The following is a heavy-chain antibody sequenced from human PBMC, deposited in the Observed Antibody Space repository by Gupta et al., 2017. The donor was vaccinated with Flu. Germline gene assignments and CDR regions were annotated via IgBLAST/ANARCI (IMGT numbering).Heavy chain of an antibody. J-gene: IGHJ6*02. CDR3: AITGYGSGTHYYYAMDV. CDR1: GFTFSSHE. D-gene: IGHD3-10*01. Sequence: EVQLVESGGGLVKPGGSLRLSCAASGFTFSSHEMNWFRQPPGKGLEWVSFISNSGSIKYYADSVKGRFTISRDNGKNSLYLQMDSLRAEDTAVYYCAITGYGSGTHYYYAMDVWGQGTTVTVSS. V-gene: IGHV3-48*03. CDR2: ISNSGSIK.